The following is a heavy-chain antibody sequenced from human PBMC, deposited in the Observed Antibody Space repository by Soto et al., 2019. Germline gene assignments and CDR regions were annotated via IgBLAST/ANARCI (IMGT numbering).Heavy chain of an antibody. D-gene: IGHD4-17*01. V-gene: IGHV4-31*03. CDR2: IYYSGST. Sequence: PSETLSLTCTVSGGSISSGGYYWSWIRQHPGKGLEWIGYIYYSGSTYYNPSLKSRVTISVDKSKNQFSLKLSSVTAAATAVYYCARRPYGDYSLDYYYYYMDVWGKGTTVTVSS. CDR3: ARRPYGDYSLDYYYYYMDV. J-gene: IGHJ6*03. CDR1: GGSISSGGYY.